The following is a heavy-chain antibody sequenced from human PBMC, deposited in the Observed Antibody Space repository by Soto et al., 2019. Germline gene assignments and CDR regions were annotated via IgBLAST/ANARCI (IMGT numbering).Heavy chain of an antibody. J-gene: IGHJ3*01. CDR1: GFTFDYYW. CDR2: VHSDGTTT. Sequence: EVQLVESGGGLVQPGESLKLSCAASGFTFDYYWMHWVRQAPGKGLVWVSRVHSDGTTTTYADSVKGRFTISRDNARNTVSLQMSSLRAEDTAIYYCARGDRGGFDLWGHGTVVTVSS. V-gene: IGHV3-74*01. D-gene: IGHD3-10*01. CDR3: ARGDRGGFDL.